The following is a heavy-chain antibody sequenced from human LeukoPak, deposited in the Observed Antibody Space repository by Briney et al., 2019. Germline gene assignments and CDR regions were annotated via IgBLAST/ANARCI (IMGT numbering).Heavy chain of an antibody. D-gene: IGHD2-15*01. CDR3: ARDGWRYCSGGSCPPGGY. J-gene: IGHJ4*02. V-gene: IGHV1-18*01. CDR2: ISAYNGNT. Sequence: ASVKVSCKASGYTFTSYGISWVRQATGQGLEWMGWISAYNGNTNYAQKLQGRVTMTTDTSTSTAYMELRSLRSDDTAVYYCARDGWRYCSGGSCPPGGYWGQGTLVTVSS. CDR1: GYTFTSYG.